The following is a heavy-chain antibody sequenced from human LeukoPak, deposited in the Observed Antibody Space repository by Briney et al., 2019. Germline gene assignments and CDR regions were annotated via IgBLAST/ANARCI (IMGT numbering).Heavy chain of an antibody. J-gene: IGHJ4*02. V-gene: IGHV1-18*01. D-gene: IGHD3-22*01. CDR2: ISAYNGNT. CDR1: GYSFSSYG. Sequence: GASVKVSCKASGYSFSSYGISWVRQAPGQGLEWMGWISAYNGNTNYARKLQGRVTMTTDTSTNTAYMELRSLRSDDTAVYYCAIHYYDSSGYLYYFDYWGQGTLVTVSS. CDR3: AIHYYDSSGYLYYFDY.